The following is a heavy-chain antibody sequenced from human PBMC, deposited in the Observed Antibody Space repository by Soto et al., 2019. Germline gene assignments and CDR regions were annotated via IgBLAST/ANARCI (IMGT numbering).Heavy chain of an antibody. J-gene: IGHJ4*02. V-gene: IGHV3-74*01. Sequence: EVQLVQSGGGSVQPGGSLRLSCAASGFTFTNYWMHWVRQVPGKGLVWVSRIDGVGAGTSYSDSVRGRFTISRDNAENMLYLQRNSLRAEDTAVYYCTTVLEYSGQGPLVTGSS. CDR3: TTVLEY. CDR1: GFTFTNYW. CDR2: IDGVGAGT.